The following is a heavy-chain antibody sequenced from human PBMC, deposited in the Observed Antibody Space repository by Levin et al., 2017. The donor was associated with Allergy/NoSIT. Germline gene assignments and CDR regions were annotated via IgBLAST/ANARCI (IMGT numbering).Heavy chain of an antibody. CDR3: ARTLIAVAGTGLRGAFDI. J-gene: IGHJ3*02. D-gene: IGHD6-19*01. Sequence: SETLSLTCAVSGGSISSSNWWSWVRQPPGKGLEWIGEIYHSGSTNYNPSLKSRVTISVDKSKNQFSLKLSSVTAADTAVYYCARTLIAVAGTGLRGAFDIWGQGTMVTVSS. V-gene: IGHV4-4*02. CDR2: IYHSGST. CDR1: GGSISSSNW.